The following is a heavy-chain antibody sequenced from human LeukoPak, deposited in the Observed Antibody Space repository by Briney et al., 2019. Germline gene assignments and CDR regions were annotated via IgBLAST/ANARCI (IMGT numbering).Heavy chain of an antibody. CDR2: IDSGGST. CDR1: DFTVSSKY. D-gene: IGHD4-17*01. J-gene: IGHJ4*02. V-gene: IGHV3-53*01. CDR3: ARDSGDGDPTDY. Sequence: PGGSLRLSCAASDFTVSSKYMSWVRQAPGKGLEWVSVIDSGGSTYYADSVKGRFTISRDKSRNTLYLQMNSLRGEDTAVYYCARDSGDGDPTDYWGQGTLVTVSS.